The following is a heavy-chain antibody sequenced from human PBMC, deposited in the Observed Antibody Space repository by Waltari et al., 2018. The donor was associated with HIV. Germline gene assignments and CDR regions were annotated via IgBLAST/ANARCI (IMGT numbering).Heavy chain of an antibody. J-gene: IGHJ6*02. D-gene: IGHD6-25*01. Sequence: QVQVQESGPGLVQPSATLSLTCAVSRDSISNYYWSWSRQPAGKGLAWISGIKTSGNSNYTPSLKRRPALSADTSKTQAAPRLRSVTAADAAVDHWARLGYQEMDVWGQGTTVTVSS. CDR2: IKTSGNS. V-gene: IGHV4-4*07. CDR1: RDSISNYY. CDR3: ARLGYQEMDV.